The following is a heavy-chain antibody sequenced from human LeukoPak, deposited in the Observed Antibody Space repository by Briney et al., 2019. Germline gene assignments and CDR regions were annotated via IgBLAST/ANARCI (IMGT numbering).Heavy chain of an antibody. Sequence: SETLSLTCTVSGGSISSYYWSWIRKPPGKGLEWMGYIYYSGSTNYNPSLKSRVTISVDTSKNQFSLKLSSVTAADTAVYYCARGERYYYDSSGYYSHAFDIWGQGTMVTVSS. J-gene: IGHJ3*02. CDR2: IYYSGST. CDR3: ARGERYYYDSSGYYSHAFDI. V-gene: IGHV4-59*08. D-gene: IGHD3-22*01. CDR1: GGSISSYY.